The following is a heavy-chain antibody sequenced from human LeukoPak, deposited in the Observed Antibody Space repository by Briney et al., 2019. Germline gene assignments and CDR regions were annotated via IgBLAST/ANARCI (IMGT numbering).Heavy chain of an antibody. D-gene: IGHD2-15*01. J-gene: IGHJ4*02. CDR2: IKQDGSEK. V-gene: IGHV3-7*01. Sequence: GGSLRLSCAASGFTFSSYWMSWVRQAPGKGLEWVANIKQDGSEKYYADSVKGRFTISRDNSKNTLYLQMNSLRAEDTAVYYCAKDQGVLFFDYWGQGTLVTVSS. CDR3: AKDQGVLFFDY. CDR1: GFTFSSYW.